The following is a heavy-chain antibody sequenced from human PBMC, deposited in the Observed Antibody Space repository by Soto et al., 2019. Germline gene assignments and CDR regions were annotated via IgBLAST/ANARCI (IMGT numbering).Heavy chain of an antibody. CDR3: ARLIGEYTYYYYYYMDV. J-gene: IGHJ6*03. CDR1: GGSISSYY. D-gene: IGHD3-10*01. CDR2: IYYSGST. Sequence: SETLSLTCTVSGGSISSYYWIWIRQPPGKGLEWIGYIYYSGSTNYNPSLKSRVTISVDTSKNQFSLKLSSVTAADTAVYYCARLIGEYTYYYYYYMDVWGKGTTVTVSS. V-gene: IGHV4-59*08.